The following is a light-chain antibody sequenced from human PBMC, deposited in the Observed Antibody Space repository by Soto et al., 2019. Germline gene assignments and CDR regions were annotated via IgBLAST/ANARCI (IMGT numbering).Light chain of an antibody. Sequence: EIVMTQSPATLSVSPGETASLSCRASQSAGNFLAWYQQKPGQAPRLLIYYISTRATGIPARFSGSGSGTEFTLTINSLQSEDSAVYYCQQRSVWPITFGQGTRLEI. CDR1: QSAGNF. CDR2: YIS. V-gene: IGKV3D-15*01. CDR3: QQRSVWPIT. J-gene: IGKJ5*01.